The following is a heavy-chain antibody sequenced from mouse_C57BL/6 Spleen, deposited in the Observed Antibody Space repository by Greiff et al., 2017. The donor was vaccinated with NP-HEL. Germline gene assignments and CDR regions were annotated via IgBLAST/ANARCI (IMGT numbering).Heavy chain of an antibody. CDR2: INPNNGGT. CDR3: ARSGNYGSSYDAMDY. J-gene: IGHJ4*01. D-gene: IGHD1-1*01. Sequence: EVMLQQSGPELVKPGASVKISCKASGYTFTDYYMNWVKQSHGKSLEWIGDINPNNGGTSYNQKFKGKATLTVDKSSSTAYMELRSLTSEDSAVYYCARSGNYGSSYDAMDYWGQGTSVTVSS. V-gene: IGHV1-26*01. CDR1: GYTFTDYY.